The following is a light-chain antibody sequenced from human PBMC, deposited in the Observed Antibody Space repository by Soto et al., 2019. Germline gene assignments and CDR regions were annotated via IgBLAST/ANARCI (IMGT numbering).Light chain of an antibody. J-gene: IGKJ5*01. Sequence: SQISQSPSSLPATVRHRLTITCRASQSLSSYLNWYHKKAGKDPKPAIHAASSLQSGVPSRFSGSGSGTDFNLTISSLQTEDSATYECQQSYSTPITFGQGTQLEIK. CDR1: QSLSSY. CDR2: AAS. CDR3: QQSYSTPIT. V-gene: IGKV1-39*01.